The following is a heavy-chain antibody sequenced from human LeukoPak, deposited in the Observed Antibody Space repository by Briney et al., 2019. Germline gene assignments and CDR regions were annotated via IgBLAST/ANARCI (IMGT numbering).Heavy chain of an antibody. CDR3: ARGGGLDV. CDR2: IKQDGSEK. Sequence: GGSLRLSCAVSRSTFSSYWMSSVRQAPGKGLEWVANIKQDGSEKYYVDSVKGRFTISRDNAKNSLYLQMSNLRAEDTAVYFCARGGGLDVWGQGATVTVSS. D-gene: IGHD3-16*01. V-gene: IGHV3-7*03. J-gene: IGHJ6*02. CDR1: RSTFSSYW.